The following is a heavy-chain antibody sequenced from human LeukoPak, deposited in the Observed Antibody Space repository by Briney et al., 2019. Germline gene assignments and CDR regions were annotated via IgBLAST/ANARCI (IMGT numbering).Heavy chain of an antibody. V-gene: IGHV3-23*01. D-gene: IGHD5-18*01. CDR2: ISGSGGST. CDR3: AKDRNSYGYGDAFDI. CDR1: GFTFSSYA. Sequence: PEGSLRLSCAASGFTFSSYAMSWVRQAPGKGLEWVSAISGSGGSTYYADSVKGRFTISRDNSKNTLCLQMNSLRAEDTAVYYCAKDRNSYGYGDAFDIWGQGTMVTVSS. J-gene: IGHJ3*02.